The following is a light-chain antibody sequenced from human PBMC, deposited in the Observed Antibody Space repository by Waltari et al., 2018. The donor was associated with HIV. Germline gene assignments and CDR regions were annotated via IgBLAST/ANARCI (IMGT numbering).Light chain of an antibody. J-gene: IGLJ1*01. CDR3: AAWDDTLSSYV. V-gene: IGLV1-47*01. CDR2: RTN. Sequence: SVLTQPPSASGTPGQRVPISCSCSTSNIGTKDVSWFQHLPGTAPKLLIYRTNQRRSGVPDRFSGSKSGTSASLAISGLRSDDEADYYCAAWDDTLSSYVFGTGTTVTV. CDR1: TSNIGTKD.